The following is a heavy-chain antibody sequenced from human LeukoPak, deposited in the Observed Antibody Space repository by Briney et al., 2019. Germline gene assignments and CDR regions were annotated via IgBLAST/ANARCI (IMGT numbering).Heavy chain of an antibody. D-gene: IGHD3-10*01. V-gene: IGHV1-2*02. J-gene: IGHJ5*02. CDR1: GYTFTGYY. CDR2: INPNSGGT. CDR3: ARVPAVGYYGSGSLNWFDP. Sequence: ASVKVSCKASGYTFTGYYMHWVRQAPGQGLEWMGWINPNSGGTNYAQKFQGRVTMTRDTSISTAYMEPSRLRSDDTAVYYCARVPAVGYYGSGSLNWFDPWGQGTLVTVSS.